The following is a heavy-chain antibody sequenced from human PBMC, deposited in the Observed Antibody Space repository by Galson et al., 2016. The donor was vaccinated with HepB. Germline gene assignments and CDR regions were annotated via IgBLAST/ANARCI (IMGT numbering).Heavy chain of an antibody. CDR3: ARHRSGLGSYFYYGVDV. V-gene: IGHV4-39*01. D-gene: IGHD2-15*01. Sequence: SETLSLTCSLSGGSIRTSLYYWGWIRQSPEKGLEWIGSADRGGKTYYNPSLKNRLTISIGTSGSQLFLKLTSVTAADTAVYFCARHRSGLGSYFYYGVDVWGRGTTVTVSS. CDR2: ADRGGKT. J-gene: IGHJ6*02. CDR1: GGSIRTSLYY.